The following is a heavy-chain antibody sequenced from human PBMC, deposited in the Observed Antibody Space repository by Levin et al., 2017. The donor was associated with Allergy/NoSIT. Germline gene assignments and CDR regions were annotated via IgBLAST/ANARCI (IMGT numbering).Heavy chain of an antibody. CDR3: ARDSGWYRLDH. CDR2: ISHDASDK. Sequence: SCAASGFSFTSHWISWVRQAPGKGLEWVAIISHDASDKLYVDSLKGRFTISRDNARNSVYLQMTSLRVEDTAVYYCARDSGWYRLDHWGQGTLVTVSS. V-gene: IGHV3-7*04. D-gene: IGHD2-15*01. J-gene: IGHJ4*02. CDR1: GFSFTSHW.